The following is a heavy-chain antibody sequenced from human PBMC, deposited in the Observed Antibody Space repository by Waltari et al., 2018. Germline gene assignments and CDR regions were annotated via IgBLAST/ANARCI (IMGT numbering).Heavy chain of an antibody. J-gene: IGHJ4*02. V-gene: IGHV4-61*09. CDR1: GGSISSGSYY. CDR3: ARDRYSGWFDY. Sequence: QVQLQESGPGLVKPSQTLSLTCTVSGGSISSGSYYWSWIRQPAGKGLEWIGYIYTSGSTNYNPSLKSRVTISVDTSKNQFSLKLSSVTAADTAVYYCARDRYSGWFDYWGQGTLVTVSS. D-gene: IGHD6-19*01. CDR2: IYTSGST.